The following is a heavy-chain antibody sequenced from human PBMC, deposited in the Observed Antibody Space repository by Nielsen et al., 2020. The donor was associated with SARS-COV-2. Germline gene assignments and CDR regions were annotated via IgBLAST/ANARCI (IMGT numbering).Heavy chain of an antibody. J-gene: IGHJ4*02. CDR2: INPSGGST. CDR3: ARDSRSSWKPFDY. D-gene: IGHD1-1*01. Sequence: WVRQAPGQGLEWMGIINPSGGSTSYAQKFQGRVTMTRDTSTSTVYMELSSPRSEDTAVYYCARDSRSSWKPFDYWGQGTLVTVSS. V-gene: IGHV1-46*01.